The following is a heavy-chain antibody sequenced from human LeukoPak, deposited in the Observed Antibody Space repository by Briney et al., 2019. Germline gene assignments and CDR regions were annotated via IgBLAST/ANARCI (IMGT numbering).Heavy chain of an antibody. CDR1: GYTFTSYY. D-gene: IGHD3-22*01. CDR2: INPSGGST. J-gene: IGHJ4*02. CDR3: ARREYYYDSSGYYSYFDY. V-gene: IGHV1-46*01. Sequence: ASVKVSCKASGYTFTSYYMHWVRQAPGQGLEWMGIINPSGGSTSYAQKFQGRVTMIRDMSTSTVYMELSSLRSEDTAVYYCARREYYYDSSGYYSYFDYWGQGTLVTVSS.